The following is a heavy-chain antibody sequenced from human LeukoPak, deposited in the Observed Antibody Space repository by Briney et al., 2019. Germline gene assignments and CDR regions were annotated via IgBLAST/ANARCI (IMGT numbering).Heavy chain of an antibody. Sequence: PGGSLRLSCAASGFTFSSYAMSWVRQAPGKGLEWVSTISGSVGSTYYADSVKGQFTISRDNTKNTLYLQMNSLRAEDTAVYYCAKAADEVLRFLEWLPYLSPGNDYWGQGTLVTVSS. CDR3: AKAADEVLRFLEWLPYLSPGNDY. V-gene: IGHV3-23*01. J-gene: IGHJ4*02. CDR2: ISGSVGST. D-gene: IGHD3-3*01. CDR1: GFTFSSYA.